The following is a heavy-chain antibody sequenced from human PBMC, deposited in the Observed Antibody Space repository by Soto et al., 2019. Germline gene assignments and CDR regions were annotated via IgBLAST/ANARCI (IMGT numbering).Heavy chain of an antibody. CDR3: AKFKGGENDGLDI. CDR2: ISSSGDNT. Sequence: EVQQLESGGGLVQPGGSLRLSCAASGFTFRNYAMTWVHQAPGKGLEWVSGISSSGDNTYYPSSVRGRFTISRHKSKAARFLQMSSLRADDTATYYCAKFKGGENDGLDIWGQGTMVTVSS. V-gene: IGHV3-23*01. D-gene: IGHD6-25*01. CDR1: GFTFRNYA. J-gene: IGHJ3*02.